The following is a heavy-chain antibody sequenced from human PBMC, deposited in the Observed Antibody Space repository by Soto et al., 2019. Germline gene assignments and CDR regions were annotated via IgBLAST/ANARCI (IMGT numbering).Heavy chain of an antibody. CDR3: AKSSAYNLRDPLDD. V-gene: IGHV3-23*01. D-gene: IGHD6-19*01. Sequence: SCAASGFTFSNYAVTWVRQAPGKGLEWVAVISASAGSTYYGNSVKGRFTISRDNFRDTLYLQMNNLRVEDTALYYCAKSSAYNLRDPLDDWGQGTLVTVSS. J-gene: IGHJ4*02. CDR1: GFTFSNYA. CDR2: ISASAGST.